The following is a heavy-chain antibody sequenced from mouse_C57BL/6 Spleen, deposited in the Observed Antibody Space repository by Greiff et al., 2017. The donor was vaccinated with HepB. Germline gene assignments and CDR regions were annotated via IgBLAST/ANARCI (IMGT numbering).Heavy chain of an antibody. Sequence: EVKLQESGPGLVKPSQSLSLTCSVTGYSITSGYYWNWIRQFPGNKLEWMGYISYDGSNNYNPSLKNRISITRDTSKNQFFLKLNSVTTEDTATYYCARDSYYYGSSYGSDYWGQGTTLTVSS. CDR1: GYSITSGYY. CDR3: ARDSYYYGSSYGSDY. D-gene: IGHD1-1*01. CDR2: ISYDGSN. V-gene: IGHV3-6*01. J-gene: IGHJ2*01.